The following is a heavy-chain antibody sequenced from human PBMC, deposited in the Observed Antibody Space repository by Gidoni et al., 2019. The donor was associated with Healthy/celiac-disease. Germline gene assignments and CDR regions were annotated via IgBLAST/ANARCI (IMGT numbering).Heavy chain of an antibody. CDR3: ARGPTKITLLGLGWFDP. V-gene: IGHV4-34*01. CDR1: GGSFSGYY. CDR2: INQSGST. D-gene: IGHD3-10*01. J-gene: IGHJ5*02. Sequence: QVQLQQWGAGLLKPSETLSLTCAVYGGSFSGYYWSWIRQPPGKGLEWIGEINQSGSTNYNPSLKRRVTISVDTSKNQVSLKLSSVTAADTAVYYCARGPTKITLLGLGWFDPWGQGTLVTVSS.